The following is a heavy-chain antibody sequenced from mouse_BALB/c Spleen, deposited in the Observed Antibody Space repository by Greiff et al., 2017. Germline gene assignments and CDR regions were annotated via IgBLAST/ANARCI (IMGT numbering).Heavy chain of an antibody. J-gene: IGHJ4*01. CDR2: ISSGGGST. V-gene: IGHV5-12-1*01. Sequence: EVMLVESGGGLVKPGGSLKLSCAASGFAFSSYDMSWVRQTPEKRLEWVAYISSGGGSTYYPDTVKDRFTISRDNAKNTLYLQMSSLKSEDTAMYYCARGYGNYVRAMDYWGQGTSVTVSS. CDR3: ARGYGNYVRAMDY. D-gene: IGHD2-10*02. CDR1: GFAFSSYD.